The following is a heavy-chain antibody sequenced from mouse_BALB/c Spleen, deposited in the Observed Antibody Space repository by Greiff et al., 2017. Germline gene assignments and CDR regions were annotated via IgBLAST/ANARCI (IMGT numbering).Heavy chain of an antibody. Sequence: EVKLKESGGGLVKPGGSLKLSCAASGFTFSDYYMYWVRQTPEKRLEWVATISDGGSYTYYPDSVKGRFTISRDNAKNNLYLQMSSLKSEDTAMYYCARAPITTVGGFAYWGQGTLVTVSA. CDR1: GFTFSDYY. CDR2: ISDGGSYT. D-gene: IGHD1-1*01. J-gene: IGHJ3*01. V-gene: IGHV5-4*02. CDR3: ARAPITTVGGFAY.